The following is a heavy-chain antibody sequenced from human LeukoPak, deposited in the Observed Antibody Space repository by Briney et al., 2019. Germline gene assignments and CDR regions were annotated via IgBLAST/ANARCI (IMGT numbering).Heavy chain of an antibody. Sequence: GGSLRLSCAAPGLTFSTYAMSWVRQAPGKGLEWVSTISGSGSSTYYADSVRGRFTIYRDNPKNTLYLQMNSLRAEDTALYYCARQEPTAYVDYWGQGTLVTVSS. CDR1: GLTFSTYA. D-gene: IGHD2-2*01. CDR3: ARQEPTAYVDY. J-gene: IGHJ4*02. V-gene: IGHV3-23*01. CDR2: ISGSGSST.